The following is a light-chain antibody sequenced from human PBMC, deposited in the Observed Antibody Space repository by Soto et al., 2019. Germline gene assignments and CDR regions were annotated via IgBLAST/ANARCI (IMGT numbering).Light chain of an antibody. CDR3: QQYGTSPWT. J-gene: IGKJ1*01. CDR2: GAS. V-gene: IGKV3-20*01. CDR1: QSISSSY. Sequence: EIVLTQSPGTLSLSPGERATLSCRASQSISSSYLAWYQQKPGQAPRLLIYGASSRAVGIPDNFSGSGSGTDFTLTISRLEPADFAVYYCQQYGTSPWTFGQGTKVEIK.